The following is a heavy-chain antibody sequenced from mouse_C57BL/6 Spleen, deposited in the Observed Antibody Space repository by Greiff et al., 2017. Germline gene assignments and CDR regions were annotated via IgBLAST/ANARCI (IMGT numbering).Heavy chain of an antibody. D-gene: IGHD1-1*02. CDR1: GFSLSTSGMG. CDR2: IYWDDDK. V-gene: IGHV8-12*01. J-gene: IGHJ4*01. Sequence: QVTLKVSGPGILQSSQTLSLTCSFSGFSLSTSGMGVSWIRQPSGKGLEWLAHIYWDDDKRYNPSLKSRVTISKDTSRNQVFLKITSVDTADTATYYCARRGVYGSYVDYAMDYWGQGTSVTGSS. CDR3: ARRGVYGSYVDYAMDY.